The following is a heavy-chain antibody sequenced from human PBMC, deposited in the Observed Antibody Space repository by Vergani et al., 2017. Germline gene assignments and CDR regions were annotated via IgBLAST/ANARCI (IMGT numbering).Heavy chain of an antibody. D-gene: IGHD6-19*01. V-gene: IGHV3-23*01. CDR1: GFTFIMHV. J-gene: IGHJ3*02. Sequence: EVQLLESGGDLVQPGGSLRLSCAASGFTFIMHVMSWVRQAPGKGLEWVSTLSASDRRTHYADSVKGRFTISRDISKNTLLLHMNSLRPEDTAVYYCAKVGRSEVAGTFGAFDIWGQGTMVTVSS. CDR2: LSASDRRT. CDR3: AKVGRSEVAGTFGAFDI.